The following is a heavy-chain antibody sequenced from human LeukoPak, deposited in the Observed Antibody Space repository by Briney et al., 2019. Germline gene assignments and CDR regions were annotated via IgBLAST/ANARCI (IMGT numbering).Heavy chain of an antibody. V-gene: IGHV3-11*01. J-gene: IGHJ5*02. CDR3: ARGHYYDSSGYYSS. D-gene: IGHD3-22*01. CDR2: ISSSGSTI. CDR1: GFTFSDYY. Sequence: TGGSLRLSCAASGFTFSDYYMSWIRQAPGKGLEWVSYISSSGSTIYYADSVKGRFTISRDNAKNSLYLQMNSLRVEDTAVYYCARGHYYDSSGYYSSWGQGTLVTVSS.